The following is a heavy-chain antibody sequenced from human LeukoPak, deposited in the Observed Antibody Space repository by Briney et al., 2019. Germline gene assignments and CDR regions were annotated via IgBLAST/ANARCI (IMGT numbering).Heavy chain of an antibody. V-gene: IGHV4-61*02. D-gene: IGHD2-2*01. J-gene: IGHJ4*02. CDR3: ARLGRDTTGYVPFDY. Sequence: SETLSLTCTVSGGSISSGSYYWSWIRQPAGKGLEWIGRIYTSGSTNYTPSLKSRVTISVDTSKNQFSLKLSSVTAADTAVYYCARLGRDTTGYVPFDYWGQGTLVTVSS. CDR1: GGSISSGSYY. CDR2: IYTSGST.